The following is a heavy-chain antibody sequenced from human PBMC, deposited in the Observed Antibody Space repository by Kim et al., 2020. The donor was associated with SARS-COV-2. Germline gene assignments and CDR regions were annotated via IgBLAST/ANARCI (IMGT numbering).Heavy chain of an antibody. Sequence: YDPALKRRDTRSVETAKNQFCLKLSSVTAADTAVYYCARDPQWELSLFDYWGQGTLVTVSS. CDR3: ARDPQWELSLFDY. V-gene: IGHV4-39*07. J-gene: IGHJ4*02. D-gene: IGHD1-26*01.